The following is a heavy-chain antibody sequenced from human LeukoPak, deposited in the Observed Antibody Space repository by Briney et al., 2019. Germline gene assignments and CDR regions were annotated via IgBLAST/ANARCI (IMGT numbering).Heavy chain of an antibody. D-gene: IGHD5-12*01. J-gene: IGHJ4*02. CDR3: ARAFSGYDTYYFDY. CDR2: IDATSMYI. Sequence: GGSLRLSCGASGFTFRTYTMAWVRQAPGKGLEWVASIDATSMYISYAASMKGRFTISRDNAQNSLYLQMNSLRAEDTALYYCARAFSGYDTYYFDYWGQGTLVTVSS. V-gene: IGHV3-21*04. CDR1: GFTFRTYT.